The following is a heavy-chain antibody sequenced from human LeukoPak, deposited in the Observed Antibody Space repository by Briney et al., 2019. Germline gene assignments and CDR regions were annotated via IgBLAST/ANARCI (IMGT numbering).Heavy chain of an antibody. Sequence: GGSLRLSCAASGFTFSSYWMSWVRQAPGKGLEWVANIKQDGSEKYYVDSVKGRFTISRDNAKDSLYLQMNSLRAEDTAVYYCARDLNSGSYHRPGEDYWGQGTLVTVSS. CDR1: GFTFSSYW. V-gene: IGHV3-7*01. J-gene: IGHJ4*02. CDR2: IKQDGSEK. CDR3: ARDLNSGSYHRPGEDY. D-gene: IGHD1-26*01.